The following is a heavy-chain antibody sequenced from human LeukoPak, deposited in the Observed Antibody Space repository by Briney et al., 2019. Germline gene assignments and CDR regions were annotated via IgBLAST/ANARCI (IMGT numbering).Heavy chain of an antibody. V-gene: IGHV4-4*07. CDR1: GGSISGYY. J-gene: IGHJ5*02. D-gene: IGHD2-8*01. CDR2: IYPSGGT. Sequence: SETLSLTCTVSGGSISGYYWNWIRQPAGKGLEWIWRIYPSGGTNYNPSLKSRVTMSVDTSKNQFSLKLTSVTAADTAVYYCAKIITEYAGNWLDPWGQGTLVTVSS. CDR3: AKIITEYAGNWLDP.